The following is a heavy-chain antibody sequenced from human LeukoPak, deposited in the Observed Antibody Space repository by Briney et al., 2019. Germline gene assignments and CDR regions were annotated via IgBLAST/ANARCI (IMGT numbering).Heavy chain of an antibody. CDR1: GGSMVSSGYY. CDR3: ARRVGNYGGGAFDI. V-gene: IGHV4-39*01. Sequence: SETLSLTCAVSGGSMVSSGYYWGWSRLPPGKGLESIGSIYYTGSTYYNPSLKSRVTISIDTSKKQFSLKLTSVTAADTAVYYCARRVGNYGGGAFDIWSQGTMVTVSS. D-gene: IGHD4-23*01. J-gene: IGHJ3*02. CDR2: IYYTGST.